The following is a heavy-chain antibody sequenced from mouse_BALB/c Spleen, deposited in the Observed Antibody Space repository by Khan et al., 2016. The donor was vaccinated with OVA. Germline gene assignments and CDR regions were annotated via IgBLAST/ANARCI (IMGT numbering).Heavy chain of an antibody. CDR3: ARQPYYHYNIMDY. J-gene: IGHJ4*01. D-gene: IGHD2-10*01. V-gene: IGHV2-6-1*01. CDR1: GFSLTNYG. CDR2: IWSDGST. Sequence: QVRLQQSGPGLVAPSQSLSITCTISGFSLTNYGVHWVRQPPGKGLEWLVVIWSDGSTNYNSALKSRLTISKDNSKSQVFLKMNSLQSEDTAVYFCARQPYYHYNIMDYWGQGTSVTVSS.